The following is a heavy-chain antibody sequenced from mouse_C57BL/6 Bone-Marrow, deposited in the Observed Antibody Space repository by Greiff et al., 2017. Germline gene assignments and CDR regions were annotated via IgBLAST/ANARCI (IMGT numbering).Heavy chain of an antibody. J-gene: IGHJ2*01. CDR1: GYTFTDYN. V-gene: IGHV1-18*01. CDR3: ARCYYGNYDY. Sequence: EVQLQQSGPELVKPGASVKIPCKASGYTFTDYNMDWVKQSHGKSLEWIGDINPNNGGTIYNQKFKGKATLTVDKSSSTAYMELRSLTYEDTAVYYCARCYYGNYDYWGQGTTLTVSS. D-gene: IGHD2-1*01. CDR2: INPNNGGT.